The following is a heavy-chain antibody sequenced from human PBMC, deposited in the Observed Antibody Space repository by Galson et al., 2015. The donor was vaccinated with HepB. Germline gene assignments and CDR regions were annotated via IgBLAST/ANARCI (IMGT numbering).Heavy chain of an antibody. J-gene: IGHJ4*02. CDR3: AKVRGGSSSFDY. Sequence: SLRLSCAVSGLTFSSYAVSWVRQAPGKGLECVSTLSDKGDSIHYADSVKGRFTISRDKSKNTLYLQMNSLRAEDTVVYYCAKVRGGSSSFDYWGQGTLVAVSS. CDR2: LSDKGDSI. V-gene: IGHV3-23*01. D-gene: IGHD1-26*01. CDR1: GLTFSSYA.